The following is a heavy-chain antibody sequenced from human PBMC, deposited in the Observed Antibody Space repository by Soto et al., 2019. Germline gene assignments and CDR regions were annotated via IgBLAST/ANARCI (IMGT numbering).Heavy chain of an antibody. D-gene: IGHD3-9*01. Sequence: QLQLQESGPGLVKPSETLSLTCTVSGGSISSSSYYWGWIRQPPGKGLEWIGSIYYSGSTYYNPSLKSRVTISVDTSKNQFSLKLSSVTAADTAVYYCARRMGRDHDILTGYSDDAFDIWGQGTMVTVSS. J-gene: IGHJ3*02. CDR3: ARRMGRDHDILTGYSDDAFDI. CDR2: IYYSGST. CDR1: GGSISSSSYY. V-gene: IGHV4-39*01.